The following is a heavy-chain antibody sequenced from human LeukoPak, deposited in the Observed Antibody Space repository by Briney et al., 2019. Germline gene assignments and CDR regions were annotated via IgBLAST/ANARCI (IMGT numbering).Heavy chain of an antibody. Sequence: KASETLSLTCAVYGGSFSGYYWSWIRQPPGKGLEWIGEINHSGSTNYNPSLKSRVTISVDTSKNQFSLKLSSVTAADTAVYYCARDGAGDGDYEDTWGQGTLVTVSS. D-gene: IGHD4-17*01. CDR3: ARDGAGDGDYEDT. CDR2: INHSGST. V-gene: IGHV4-34*01. J-gene: IGHJ5*02. CDR1: GGSFSGYY.